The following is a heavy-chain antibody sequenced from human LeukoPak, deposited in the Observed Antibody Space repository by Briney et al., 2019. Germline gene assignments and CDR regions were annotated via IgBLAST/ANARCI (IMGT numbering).Heavy chain of an antibody. V-gene: IGHV1-2*02. Sequence: ASVKVSCKASGYTFTGYYMHWVRQAPGQGLEWMGWINPNSGGTNYAQKFQGRVTMTRDTSISTAYMELSRLRSDDTAVYYCAREYIVHKWFGEGGWFDPWGQGTLVTVSS. CDR1: GYTFTGYY. CDR2: INPNSGGT. J-gene: IGHJ5*02. CDR3: AREYIVHKWFGEGGWFDP. D-gene: IGHD3-10*01.